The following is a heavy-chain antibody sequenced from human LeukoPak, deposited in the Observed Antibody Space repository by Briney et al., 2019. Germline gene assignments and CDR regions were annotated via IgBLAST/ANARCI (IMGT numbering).Heavy chain of an antibody. D-gene: IGHD5-18*01. V-gene: IGHV3-9*03. CDR2: ISWNSGSI. Sequence: GGSLRLSCAASGFTFDDYAMYWVRQAPGKGLEWVSGISWNSGSIGYADSVKGRFTISRDNAKNSLYLQMNSLRAEDMALYYCAKGRGYSYGSAFDIWGQGTMVTVSS. J-gene: IGHJ3*02. CDR1: GFTFDDYA. CDR3: AKGRGYSYGSAFDI.